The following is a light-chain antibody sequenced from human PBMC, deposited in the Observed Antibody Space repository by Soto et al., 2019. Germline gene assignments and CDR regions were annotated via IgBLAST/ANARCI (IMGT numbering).Light chain of an antibody. J-gene: IGKJ2*01. CDR1: QSVSSN. CDR2: GAS. CDR3: QQYNSWPQT. V-gene: IGKV3-15*01. Sequence: EIVMTQSPATLSVSPGERATLSCRASQSVSSNLAWYQQKNGQPPRLLINGASTRATGIPTRFSGSGSGTDFTLTISSLQSEYFAVYYCQQYNSWPQTFGQGTKLDIK.